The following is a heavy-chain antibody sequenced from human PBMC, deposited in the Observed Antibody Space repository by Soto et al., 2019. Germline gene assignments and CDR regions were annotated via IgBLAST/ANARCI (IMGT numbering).Heavy chain of an antibody. CDR3: ARESGYYYDSSRAFDI. J-gene: IGHJ3*02. V-gene: IGHV5-10-1*01. CDR1: GYSFTSYW. D-gene: IGHD3-22*01. Sequence: PGESLKISCKGSGYSFTSYWISWVRQMPGKGLEWMGRIDPSDSYTNYSPSFQGHVTISADKSISTAYLQWSSLKASDTAMYYCARESGYYYDSSRAFDIWGQGTMVTV. CDR2: IDPSDSYT.